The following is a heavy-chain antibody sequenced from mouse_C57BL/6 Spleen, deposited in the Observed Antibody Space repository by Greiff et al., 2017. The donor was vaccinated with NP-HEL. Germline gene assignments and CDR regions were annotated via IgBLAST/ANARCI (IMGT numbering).Heavy chain of an antibody. Sequence: VQLQQPGAELVMPGASVKLSCKASGYTFTSYWMHWVQQRPGQGLEWIGEIDPSDSYTNYNQKFKGKSTLTVDKSSSTAYMQLSSLTSEDSAVYYCARPYYGNPAFAYWGQGTLVTVSA. CDR3: ARPYYGNPAFAY. J-gene: IGHJ3*01. D-gene: IGHD2-10*01. CDR1: GYTFTSYW. CDR2: IDPSDSYT. V-gene: IGHV1-69*01.